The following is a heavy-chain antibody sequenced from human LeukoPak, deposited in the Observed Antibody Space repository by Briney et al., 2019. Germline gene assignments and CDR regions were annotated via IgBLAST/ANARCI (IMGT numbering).Heavy chain of an antibody. CDR3: TRVPRGGEDGFDI. Sequence: GASVKVSCKASGYTFTGYYMHWVRQAPGQGLEWMGWINPNSGGTNYAQKFQGRVTMTRDTSISTAYMELSRLRSADTAVYYCTRVPRGGEDGFDIWGQGTMVTVSS. CDR1: GYTFTGYY. J-gene: IGHJ3*02. D-gene: IGHD3-10*01. CDR2: INPNSGGT. V-gene: IGHV1-2*02.